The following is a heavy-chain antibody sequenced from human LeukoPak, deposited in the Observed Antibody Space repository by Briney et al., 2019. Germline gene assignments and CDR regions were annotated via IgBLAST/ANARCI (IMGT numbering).Heavy chain of an antibody. CDR3: ARVSMVRGDHIDY. CDR2: IYYSGST. V-gene: IGHV4-61*01. J-gene: IGHJ4*02. CDR1: GGSVNSGSYY. D-gene: IGHD3-10*01. Sequence: SETLSLTCTVSGGSVNSGSYYWNWIRQPPGKGLEWIGYIYYSGSTNYNPSLKSRVAISVDTSKNQFSLKLSSVTAADTAVYYCARVSMVRGDHIDYWGQGTLVTVSS.